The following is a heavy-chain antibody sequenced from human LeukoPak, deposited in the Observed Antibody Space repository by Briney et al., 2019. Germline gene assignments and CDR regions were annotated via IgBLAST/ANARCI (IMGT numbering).Heavy chain of an antibody. D-gene: IGHD2-2*01. V-gene: IGHV4-4*07. CDR1: GGSISSYY. CDR3: AKEDIVVVPAAMGGYYYYYMDV. CDR2: IYTSGST. Sequence: SETLPLTCTVSGGSISSYYWSWIRQPAGKGLEWIGRIYTSGSTNYNPSLKSRVTMSVDTSKNQFSLKLSSVTAADTAVYYCAKEDIVVVPAAMGGYYYYYMDVWGKGTTVTVSS. J-gene: IGHJ6*03.